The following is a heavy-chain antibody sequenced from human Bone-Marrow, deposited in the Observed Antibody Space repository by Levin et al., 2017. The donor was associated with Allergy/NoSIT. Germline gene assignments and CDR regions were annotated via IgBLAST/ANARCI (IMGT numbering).Heavy chain of an antibody. D-gene: IGHD3-10*01. V-gene: IGHV3-30*18. CDR3: AKPYGSGRPTGY. CDR1: GFTFSSYG. J-gene: IGHJ4*02. CDR2: ISYDGSNK. Sequence: GESLKISCAASGFTFSSYGMHWVRQAPGKGLEWVAVISYDGSNKYYADSVKGRFTISRDNSKNTLYLQMNSLRAEDTAVYYCAKPYGSGRPTGYWGQGTLVTVSS.